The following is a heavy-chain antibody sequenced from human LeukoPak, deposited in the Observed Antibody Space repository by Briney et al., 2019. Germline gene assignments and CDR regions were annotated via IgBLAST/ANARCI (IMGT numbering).Heavy chain of an antibody. CDR2: IKHNGDEL. J-gene: IGHJ5*02. CDR1: GFTFSSYW. V-gene: IGHV3-7*01. D-gene: IGHD3-16*01. CDR3: ARELRTFDP. Sequence: PGGSLRLSCAASGFTFSSYWMTWVRQAPGKGLEWVANIKHNGDELNYVDSVEDRFTISRDNAKNSLYLHMTDLRAEDTAVYYCARELRTFDPWGQGTLVTVSS.